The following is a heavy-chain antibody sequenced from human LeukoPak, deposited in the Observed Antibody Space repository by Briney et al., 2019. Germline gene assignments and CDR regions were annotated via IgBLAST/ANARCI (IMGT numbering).Heavy chain of an antibody. J-gene: IGHJ4*02. CDR3: ARDAPSWLGYFGY. Sequence: GGSLRLSCAASGFTFSSYSMNWVRQAPGKGLEWVSSISSSSSYIYYADSVKGRFTISRDNAKNSLYLQMNSLRAEDTTVYYCARDAPSWLGYFGYWGQGTLVTVSS. CDR1: GFTFSSYS. CDR2: ISSSSSYI. V-gene: IGHV3-21*01. D-gene: IGHD6-19*01.